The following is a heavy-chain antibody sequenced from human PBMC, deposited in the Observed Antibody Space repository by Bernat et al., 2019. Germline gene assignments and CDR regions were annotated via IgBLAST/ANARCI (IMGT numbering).Heavy chain of an antibody. J-gene: IGHJ5*02. V-gene: IGHV4-59*01. Sequence: QVQLQESGPGLVKPSETLSLTCTVSDGSISGYYWSWIRQPPGKGLEWIGYIYYSGSTNYNPSLKSRVTISVDTSKNHFSLKLSSVTAADTAVYYCARVLQGIDPWGQGTLVTISS. CDR3: ARVLQGIDP. D-gene: IGHD5-24*01. CDR1: DGSISGYY. CDR2: IYYSGST.